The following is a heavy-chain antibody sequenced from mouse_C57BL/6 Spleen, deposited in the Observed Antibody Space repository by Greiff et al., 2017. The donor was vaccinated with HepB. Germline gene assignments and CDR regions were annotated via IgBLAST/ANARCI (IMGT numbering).Heavy chain of an antibody. D-gene: IGHD1-1*01. J-gene: IGHJ2*01. CDR2: INPSTGGT. CDR3: ARRGSGSSDY. V-gene: IGHV1-42*01. Sequence: EVQLQQSGPELVKPGASVKISCKASGYSFTGYYMNWVKQSPEKSLEWIGEINPSTGGTTYNQKFKAKATLTVDKSSSTDYMQLKSLTSEDSAVYYCARRGSGSSDYWGQGTTLTVSS. CDR1: GYSFTGYY.